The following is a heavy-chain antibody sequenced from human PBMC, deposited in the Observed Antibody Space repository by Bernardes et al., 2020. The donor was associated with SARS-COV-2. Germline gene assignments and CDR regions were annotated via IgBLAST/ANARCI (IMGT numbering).Heavy chain of an antibody. CDR2: INTDATEI. V-gene: IGHV3-74*01. Sequence: GGSLRLSCAASGFTFSDYNIHWVRQGPGNGLVWVSRINTDATEISYADSVKGRFTISRDDAKNTVYLYMNSLRAEDTAVYYCARDRDWKIYDYWGQGALVTVSS. D-gene: IGHD1-1*01. CDR1: GFTFSDYN. J-gene: IGHJ4*02. CDR3: ARDRDWKIYDY.